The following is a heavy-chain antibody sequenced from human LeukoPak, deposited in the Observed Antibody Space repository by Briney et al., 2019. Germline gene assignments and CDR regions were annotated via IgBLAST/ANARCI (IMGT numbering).Heavy chain of an antibody. CDR3: AKKVVISGWFPFDS. Sequence: PGGSLRVSCAASGFTFNAYAMSWVRQVPGKGLEGISAISGSGVSAYYADSVKGRFTISRDNSKNTLYLQMNSLSAEDTAVYYCAKKVVISGWFPFDSWGQGTLVTVSS. CDR1: GFTFNAYA. J-gene: IGHJ4*02. CDR2: ISGSGVSA. V-gene: IGHV3-23*01. D-gene: IGHD6-13*01.